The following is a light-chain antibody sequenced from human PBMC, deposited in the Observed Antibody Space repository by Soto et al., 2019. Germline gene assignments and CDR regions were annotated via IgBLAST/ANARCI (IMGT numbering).Light chain of an antibody. V-gene: IGKV3-20*01. CDR1: QSVGSSY. Sequence: EIVLTQSPGTLSLSPGERATLSCRASQSVGSSYLAWYQQKPGQSPRLLIYGASSRATGIPDRFSGSGSGTEFTLTISRLEPEDFAVYYCQQYGGSPPVTFGGGTKVEI. CDR2: GAS. CDR3: QQYGGSPPVT. J-gene: IGKJ4*01.